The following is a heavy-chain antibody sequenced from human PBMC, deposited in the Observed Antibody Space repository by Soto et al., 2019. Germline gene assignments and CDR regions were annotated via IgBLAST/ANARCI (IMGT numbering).Heavy chain of an antibody. V-gene: IGHV4-34*01. Sequence: QVQLQQWGAGLLKPSETLSLTCAVSSGPFSGYYWSWIRQSPGKGLEWIGEISHSGSTNYNPSLKGRVTMSVDTSKNQCSLEVSSVTAADTAVCYCAMSYITNDAFDIWGQGTLVTVSS. CDR2: ISHSGST. J-gene: IGHJ3*02. D-gene: IGHD1-1*01. CDR3: AMSYITNDAFDI. CDR1: SGPFSGYY.